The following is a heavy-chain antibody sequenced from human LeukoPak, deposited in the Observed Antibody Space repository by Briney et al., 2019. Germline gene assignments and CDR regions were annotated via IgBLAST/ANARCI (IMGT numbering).Heavy chain of an antibody. J-gene: IGHJ3*01. CDR3: AKDPDGDFIGAFDF. D-gene: IGHD4-17*01. Sequence: TGGSLRLSCAASGFTFSNYAMIWVRQAPEKGLEWVSAITGSGGGTYYADSVKGRFTISRDNSKNTLYLQMNGLRADDTAVYYCAKDPDGDFIGAFDFWGQGTMVTVPS. CDR1: GFTFSNYA. V-gene: IGHV3-23*01. CDR2: ITGSGGGT.